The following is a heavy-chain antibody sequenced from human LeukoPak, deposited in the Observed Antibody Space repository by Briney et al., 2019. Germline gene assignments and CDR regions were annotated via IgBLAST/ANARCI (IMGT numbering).Heavy chain of an antibody. CDR2: IWYDGSNK. J-gene: IGHJ4*02. CDR1: GFTFSSYG. Sequence: QSGGSLRLSCTASGFTFSSYGMHWVRQAPGKGLEWVAVIWYDGSNKYYADSVKGRFTISRDNSKNTLYLQMNSLRAEDTAVYYCARGRRTFDFWSGYFCWGQGTLVTVSS. D-gene: IGHD3-3*01. V-gene: IGHV3-33*01. CDR3: ARGRRTFDFWSGYFC.